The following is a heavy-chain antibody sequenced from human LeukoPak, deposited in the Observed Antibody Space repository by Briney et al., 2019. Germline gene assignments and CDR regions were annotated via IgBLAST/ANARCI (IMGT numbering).Heavy chain of an antibody. J-gene: IGHJ4*02. V-gene: IGHV4-4*07. CDR1: GGSISSYY. CDR3: ARNNYYYDSSGYFGYFDY. Sequence: SETLSLTCTVSGGSISSYYWSWIRQPAGKGLEWIGRIYTSGSTNYNPSLKSRVTMSVDTSKNQFSLKLSSVTAADTAVYYCARNNYYYDSSGYFGYFDYWGQGTLVIVSS. D-gene: IGHD3-22*01. CDR2: IYTSGST.